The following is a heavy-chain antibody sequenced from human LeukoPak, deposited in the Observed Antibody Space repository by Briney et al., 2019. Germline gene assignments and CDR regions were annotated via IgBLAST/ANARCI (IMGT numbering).Heavy chain of an antibody. CDR2: ISSSSSTI. CDR1: GFTFTSYS. J-gene: IGHJ3*02. CDR3: ARESSSSWYKSDAFDI. D-gene: IGHD6-13*01. Sequence: GGSLRLSCAASGFTFTSYSMNWVRQAPGRGLEWVSYISSSSSTIYYADPVKGRFTISRDNAKNSLYLQMNSLRAEDTAVYYCARESSSSWYKSDAFDIWGQGTMVTVSS. V-gene: IGHV3-48*01.